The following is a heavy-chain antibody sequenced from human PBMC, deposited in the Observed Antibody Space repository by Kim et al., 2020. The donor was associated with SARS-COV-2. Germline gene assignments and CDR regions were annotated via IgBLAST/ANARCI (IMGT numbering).Heavy chain of an antibody. J-gene: IGHJ4*02. Sequence: GGSLRLSCEASEFTFNNYVMSWVRRAPGKGLEWVSGISGSGDVTYYADSVKGRFTISRDNSRNTLYLQMDSLRVEDTALYFCAKAGPDGCTWTYPPHYFDYWGQGTLVTVSS. D-gene: IGHD6-19*01. CDR2: ISGSGDVT. V-gene: IGHV3-23*01. CDR1: EFTFNNYV. CDR3: AKAGPDGCTWTYPPHYFDY.